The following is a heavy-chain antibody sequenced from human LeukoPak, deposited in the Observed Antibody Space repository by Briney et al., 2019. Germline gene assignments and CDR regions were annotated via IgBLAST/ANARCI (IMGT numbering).Heavy chain of an antibody. CDR1: GGSISSYY. Sequence: PSETLSLTCTVSGGSISSYYWSWIRQPPGKGLEWIGYIYYSGYTNYNPSLKSRVTMSVDTSKNQFSLKMRSVTAADTAVYYCARTTMVRGTYYMDVWGKGTTVTISS. J-gene: IGHJ6*03. D-gene: IGHD3-10*01. CDR2: IYYSGYT. CDR3: ARTTMVRGTYYMDV. V-gene: IGHV4-59*12.